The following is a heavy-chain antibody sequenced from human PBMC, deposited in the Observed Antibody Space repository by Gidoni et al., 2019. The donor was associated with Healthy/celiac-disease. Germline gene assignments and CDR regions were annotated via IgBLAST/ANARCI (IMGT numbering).Heavy chain of an antibody. D-gene: IGHD3-22*01. Sequence: QVQLQQWGAGLLKPSETLSLTCAVYGGSFSGYYWSWIRQPPGKGLEWIGEINHSGSTNYNPSLKSRVTISVDTSKNQFSLKLSSVTAADTAVYYCAREVGDSSGYYYGGWFDPWGQGTLVTVSS. CDR2: INHSGST. CDR1: GGSFSGYY. CDR3: AREVGDSSGYYYGGWFDP. J-gene: IGHJ5*02. V-gene: IGHV4-34*01.